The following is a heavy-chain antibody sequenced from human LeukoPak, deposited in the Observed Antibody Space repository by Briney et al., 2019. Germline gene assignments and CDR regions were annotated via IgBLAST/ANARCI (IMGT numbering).Heavy chain of an antibody. Sequence: SVKVSCKASGGTFSSYAISWVRQALGQGLEWMGRIIPILGIANYAQKFQGRVTITADKSTSTAYMELSSLRSEDTAVYYCARGRCVGSTNCYYFDSWGQGTLVTVSS. CDR2: IIPILGIA. CDR3: ARGRCVGSTNCYYFDS. V-gene: IGHV1-69*04. CDR1: GGTFSSYA. D-gene: IGHD2-2*01. J-gene: IGHJ4*02.